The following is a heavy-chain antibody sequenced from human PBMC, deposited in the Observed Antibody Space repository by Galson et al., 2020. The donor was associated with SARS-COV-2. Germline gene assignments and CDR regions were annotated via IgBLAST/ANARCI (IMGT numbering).Heavy chain of an antibody. D-gene: IGHD6-6*01. CDR3: VRARVSRDGSDRPTKFYYYYMDV. V-gene: IGHV1-18*01. CDR2: ISAYGDT. Sequence: ASVKDSCKASGYSFINYGVNWVRQAPGQGLEWVGWISAYGDTNYAQKFQDRVTITTDTPTRTAYMELRSLRSDDTALYYCVRARVSRDGSDRPTKFYYYYMDVWGKGTTVTVSS. CDR1: GYSFINYG. J-gene: IGHJ6*03.